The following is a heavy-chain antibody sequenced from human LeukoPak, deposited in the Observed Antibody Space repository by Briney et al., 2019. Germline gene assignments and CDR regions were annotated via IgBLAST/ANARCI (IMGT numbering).Heavy chain of an antibody. Sequence: PSETLSLTCAVSGYSISSGYCWGWIRQPPGKGLEWIGSIYHSGSTYYNPSLKSRVTISVDTSKNQFSLKLSSVTAADTAVYYCARIMVSFDYWGQGTLVTVSS. CDR3: ARIMVSFDY. CDR2: IYHSGST. J-gene: IGHJ4*02. V-gene: IGHV4-38-2*01. D-gene: IGHD2-8*01. CDR1: GYSISSGYC.